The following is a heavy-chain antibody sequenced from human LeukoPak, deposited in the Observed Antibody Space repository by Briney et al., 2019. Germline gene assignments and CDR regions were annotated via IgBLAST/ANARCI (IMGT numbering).Heavy chain of an antibody. CDR3: AKGFDY. J-gene: IGHJ4*02. CDR2: ISGSGGDT. V-gene: IGHV3-23*01. CDR1: GFTFSSYG. Sequence: WGSLRLSCAASGFTFSSYGMSWVRHTPGNGLEWVSAISGSGGDTYYADSVKGRFTTSRDNSKNTLYMQMDSLRAEETAVYYCAKGFDYWGQGTLVTVSS.